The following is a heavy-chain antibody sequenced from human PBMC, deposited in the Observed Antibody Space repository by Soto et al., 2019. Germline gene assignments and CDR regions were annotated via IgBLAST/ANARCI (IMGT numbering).Heavy chain of an antibody. CDR3: AKSSGQQLASAY. V-gene: IGHV3-23*01. D-gene: IGHD6-13*01. CDR1: GFTFRSYA. CDR2: ISGSGGST. J-gene: IGHJ4*02. Sequence: PGGSLRLSCAASGFTFRSYAMSWVRQAPGKGLEWVSGISGSGGSTYYADSVKGRFTISRDNSKNTLYLQMNSLRAEDTAVYYCAKSSGQQLASAYWGQGTLVTVSS.